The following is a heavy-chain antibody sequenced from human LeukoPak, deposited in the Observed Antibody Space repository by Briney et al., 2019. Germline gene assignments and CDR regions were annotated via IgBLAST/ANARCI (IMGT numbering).Heavy chain of an antibody. Sequence: GGPLRLSCAASGFTFSSYSMNWVRQAPGKGLEWVSSISSSSSYIYYADSVKGRFTISRDNAKNSLYLQMNSLRAEDTAVYYCARGSSGWYALGDYWGQGTLVTGSS. D-gene: IGHD6-19*01. V-gene: IGHV3-21*01. CDR3: ARGSSGWYALGDY. CDR1: GFTFSSYS. J-gene: IGHJ4*02. CDR2: ISSSSSYI.